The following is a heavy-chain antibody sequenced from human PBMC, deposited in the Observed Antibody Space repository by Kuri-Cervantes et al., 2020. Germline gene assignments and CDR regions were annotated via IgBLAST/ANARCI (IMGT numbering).Heavy chain of an antibody. V-gene: IGHV1-45*02. CDR3: ARALYYDREGDDI. CDR2: ITPFNGNT. D-gene: IGHD3-16*01. CDR1: GYTFTYRY. J-gene: IGHJ3*02. Sequence: SVKVSCKASGYTFTYRYLHWVRQAPGQALEWMGWITPFNGNTNYAQKFQDRVTITRDRSITTAYMELTSLRSDDTAVYYCARALYYDREGDDIWGQGTMVTVSS.